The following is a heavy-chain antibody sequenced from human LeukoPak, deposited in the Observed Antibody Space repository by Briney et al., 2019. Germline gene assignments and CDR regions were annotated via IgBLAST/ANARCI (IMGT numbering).Heavy chain of an antibody. CDR2: IWYDGSNK. D-gene: IGHD2-21*02. Sequence: SGGSLRLSCAASGFTFSSYGMHWVRQAPGKGLEWVAVIWYDGSNKYYADSVKGRFTISRDNSKNTLYLQMNSLRAEDTAVYYCARGGQAYCGGDCYVDYWGQGTLVTVSS. CDR3: ARGGQAYCGGDCYVDY. V-gene: IGHV3-33*01. J-gene: IGHJ4*02. CDR1: GFTFSSYG.